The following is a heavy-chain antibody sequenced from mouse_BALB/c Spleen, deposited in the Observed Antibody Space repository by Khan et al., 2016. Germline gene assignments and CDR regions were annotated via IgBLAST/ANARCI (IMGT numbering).Heavy chain of an antibody. D-gene: IGHD2-1*01. CDR1: GFLLTSYG. CDR3: AKEEGNYVMDY. CDR2: IWRGGST. J-gene: IGHJ4*01. Sequence: VQLLETGPGLVQPSQSLSITCTVSGFLLTSYGVHWVSQSPGKGLEWLGVIWRGGSTDFNAAFMSRLSITRDNSKSQVFFKMNSLQADDTAIDYGAKEEGNYVMDYWGQGTSVIISA. V-gene: IGHV2-5*01.